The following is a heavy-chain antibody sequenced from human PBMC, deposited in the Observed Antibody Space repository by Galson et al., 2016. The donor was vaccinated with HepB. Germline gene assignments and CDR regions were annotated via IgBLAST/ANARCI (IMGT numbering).Heavy chain of an antibody. V-gene: IGHV4-61*02. CDR2: IHSSGST. Sequence: TLSLTCAVSGVSITSGNYYWSWIRLPAGKGPEWVGRIHSSGSTYYNASLKNRLTVSSDTSKNEFSLKLTSMTAADAAVYYCARGAVVTIPLAFDFWGQGIQVAVAS. CDR1: GVSITSGNYY. D-gene: IGHD5-12*01. CDR3: ARGAVVTIPLAFDF. J-gene: IGHJ4*02.